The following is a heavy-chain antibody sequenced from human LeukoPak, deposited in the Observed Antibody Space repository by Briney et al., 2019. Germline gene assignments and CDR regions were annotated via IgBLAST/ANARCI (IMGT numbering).Heavy chain of an antibody. D-gene: IGHD6-13*01. CDR3: ARGVISSTWRLGFAP. CDR1: GFTFTSYA. CDR2: INAGTGDT. J-gene: IGHJ5*02. V-gene: IGHV1-3*01. Sequence: ASVKVSCKTSGFTFTSYAIHWVRQAPGQRLEWMGWINAGTGDTKYSEEFQDRVTITRDTSATTGYMELRSLTSEDTAVYFCARGVISSTWRLGFAPWGQGTLITVSS.